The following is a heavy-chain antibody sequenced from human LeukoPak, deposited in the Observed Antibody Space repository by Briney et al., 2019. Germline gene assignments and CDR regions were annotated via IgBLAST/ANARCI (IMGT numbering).Heavy chain of an antibody. J-gene: IGHJ4*02. V-gene: IGHV3-23*01. Sequence: GGSLRLSCAASGFTFSNYAMSWVRQVPGKGLQWVSGISATGGTTYYADSVQGRFTISRDNSKNTLSLQMNNLRGDDTAVYYCAKDRDYFGSGTYWAFDYWGQGTLVTVSS. CDR3: AKDRDYFGSGTYWAFDY. CDR2: ISATGGTT. D-gene: IGHD3-10*01. CDR1: GFTFSNYA.